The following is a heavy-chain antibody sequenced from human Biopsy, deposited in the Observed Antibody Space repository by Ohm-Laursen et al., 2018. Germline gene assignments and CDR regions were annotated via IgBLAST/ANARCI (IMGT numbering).Heavy chain of an antibody. CDR1: GFIFSTYV. Sequence: RSLRLSCAAAGFIFSTYVMHWVRQAPGKGLEWVALISYDGSNIHYAVSVKGRFTISRDNSKNTLYLQMNSLRAEDTAIYSCAGNYGDYYFDFWGRGTLATVSS. J-gene: IGHJ4*02. CDR3: AGNYGDYYFDF. D-gene: IGHD3-10*01. CDR2: ISYDGSNI. V-gene: IGHV3-30*03.